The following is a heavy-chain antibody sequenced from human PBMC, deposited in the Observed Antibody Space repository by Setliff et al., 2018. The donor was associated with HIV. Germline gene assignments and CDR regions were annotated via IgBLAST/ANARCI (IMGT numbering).Heavy chain of an antibody. Sequence: ASVKVSCKASGYTFSSYGINWVRQTAGQGLEWMGWMNPNSGNTGYAQKFQGRVTMTRNTSITTAYMELTNVTSEDTAVYYCAREGAAAGTSRPYFDYWGQGALVTVSS. J-gene: IGHJ4*02. V-gene: IGHV1-8*01. D-gene: IGHD6-13*01. CDR3: AREGAAAGTSRPYFDY. CDR2: MNPNSGNT. CDR1: GYTFSSYG.